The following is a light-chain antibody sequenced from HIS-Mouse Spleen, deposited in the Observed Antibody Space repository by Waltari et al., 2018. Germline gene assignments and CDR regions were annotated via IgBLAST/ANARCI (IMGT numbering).Light chain of an antibody. CDR2: DAS. V-gene: IGKV1-33*01. J-gene: IGKJ3*01. Sequence: ASVGDRVTITCQASQDISNYLNWYQQKPGKAPKLLIYDASNLETGVPSRFSGSGSGTDFTFTISSLQPEDIATYYCQQYDNLHRLTFGPGTKVDIK. CDR1: QDISNY. CDR3: QQYDNLHRLT.